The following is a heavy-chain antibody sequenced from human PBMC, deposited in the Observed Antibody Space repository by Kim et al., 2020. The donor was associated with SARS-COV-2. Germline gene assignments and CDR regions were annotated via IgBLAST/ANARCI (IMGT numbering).Heavy chain of an antibody. Sequence: SETLSLTCTVSGGSLSPYYWSWIRQPPGKGLEWIGYMHYSGRANYSPSLKSRVAISVDTSKNHFSLNLTSVTAADTAKYFCARFQHGSGSYLAPFDIWGQGTLVTVSS. V-gene: IGHV4-59*01. CDR1: GGSLSPYY. CDR2: MHYSGRA. J-gene: IGHJ3*02. D-gene: IGHD3-10*01. CDR3: ARFQHGSGSYLAPFDI.